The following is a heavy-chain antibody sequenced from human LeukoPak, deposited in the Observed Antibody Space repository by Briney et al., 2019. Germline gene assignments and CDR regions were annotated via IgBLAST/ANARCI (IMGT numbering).Heavy chain of an antibody. Sequence: GGSLRLSCAASAFTFSSYGMHWVRQAPGKGLEWVAVIWYDGSNKYYADSVKGRFTISRDNSKNTLYLQMNSLGAEDTAVYCCAKLKYYYDSSGYYDYWGQGTLVTVSS. D-gene: IGHD3-22*01. CDR3: AKLKYYYDSSGYYDY. V-gene: IGHV3-33*06. CDR1: AFTFSSYG. J-gene: IGHJ4*02. CDR2: IWYDGSNK.